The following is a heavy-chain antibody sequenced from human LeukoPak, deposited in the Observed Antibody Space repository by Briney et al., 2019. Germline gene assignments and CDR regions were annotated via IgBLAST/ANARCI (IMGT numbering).Heavy chain of an antibody. D-gene: IGHD3-9*01. CDR2: FYTSGST. Sequence: SQTLSLTCTVSGGSISSADYFWTWICQPPGKGLEWIGYFYTSGSTYYNPSLKSRVIISVDTSKNQFSLELRSVTAADTAVYYCARASTGNFDYWGQGTLVTVSS. CDR3: ARASTGNFDY. CDR1: GGSISSADYF. V-gene: IGHV4-30-4*08. J-gene: IGHJ4*02.